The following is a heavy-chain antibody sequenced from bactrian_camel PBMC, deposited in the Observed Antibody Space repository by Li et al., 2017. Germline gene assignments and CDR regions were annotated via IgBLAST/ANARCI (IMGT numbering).Heavy chain of an antibody. V-gene: IGHV3S42*01. Sequence: VQLVESGGGSVQSGGSLRLSCAASGFTFGSNAMNWVRQVPGKGLEWVSGINDGGTSTVYADSVKGRFTISQDNAKMTLYLQMNSLQPEDAAMYYCVADLSTYSRGNYLCPNEFTYWGRGTQVTVS. J-gene: IGHJ4*01. CDR3: VADLSTYSRGNYLCPNEFTY. CDR1: GFTFGSNA. CDR2: INDGGTST. D-gene: IGHD2*01.